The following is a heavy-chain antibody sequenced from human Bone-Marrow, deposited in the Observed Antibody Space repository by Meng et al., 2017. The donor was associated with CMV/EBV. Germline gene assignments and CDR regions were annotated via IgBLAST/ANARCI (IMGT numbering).Heavy chain of an antibody. CDR2: ISSSSSYI. CDR3: ARGSGLATIRDYYYYYGMDV. CDR1: GFTFSSYS. Sequence: GESLKISCAASGFTFSSYSMNWVRQAPGKGLEWVSSISSSSSYIYYADSVKGRFTISRDNAKNSLYLQMNSLRAEDTAVYYCARGSGLATIRDYYYYYGMDVWGQGTKVTVSS. V-gene: IGHV3-21*01. J-gene: IGHJ6*02. D-gene: IGHD5-24*01.